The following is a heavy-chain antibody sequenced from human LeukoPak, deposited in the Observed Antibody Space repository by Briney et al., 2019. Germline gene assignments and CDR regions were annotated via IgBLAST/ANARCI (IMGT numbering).Heavy chain of an antibody. V-gene: IGHV3-23*01. CDR3: AKGRWGLTINNFDL. CDR1: GFSLTTYA. Sequence: GGSLRLSCAASGFSLTTYAMGWVRQAPGKGLEWVSVISDRGDSTYYADSVKGRFTISRDSSKDTLYLQMNSLGGEDTALYYCAKGRWGLTINNFDLWGQGTMVTVSS. J-gene: IGHJ3*01. D-gene: IGHD2-21*02. CDR2: ISDRGDST.